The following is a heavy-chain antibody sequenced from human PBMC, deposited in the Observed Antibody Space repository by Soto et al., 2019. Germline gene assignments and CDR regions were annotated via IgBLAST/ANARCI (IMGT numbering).Heavy chain of an antibody. Sequence: EVQLLESGGGLVQPGGSLRLSCAASGFTFSSYAMSWVRQAPGKGLEWVSAISGSGGSTYYADSVKGRFTISRDNSKNKLYLQMNSLRAEDTAVYYCAKDDQIYCSGGSCYSFDYWGQGTLVTVSS. D-gene: IGHD2-15*01. CDR1: GFTFSSYA. CDR2: ISGSGGST. CDR3: AKDDQIYCSGGSCYSFDY. V-gene: IGHV3-23*01. J-gene: IGHJ4*02.